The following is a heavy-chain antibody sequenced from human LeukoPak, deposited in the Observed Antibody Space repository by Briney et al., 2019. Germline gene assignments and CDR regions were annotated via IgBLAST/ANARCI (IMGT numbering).Heavy chain of an antibody. CDR2: IQYDGNNK. J-gene: IGHJ4*02. V-gene: IGHV3-30*02. Sequence: GGSLRLSCAASGFIFSNYGMHWVRQAPGKGLEWVSFIQYDGNNKLYTDSVKGRFTISRDNSKNTLDLQMNSLRDEDTAVYYYAQSEKTGLWNGDLWTGHWGQGTLVTVSS. CDR1: GFIFSNYG. CDR3: AQSEKTGLWNGDLWTGH. D-gene: IGHD3/OR15-3a*01.